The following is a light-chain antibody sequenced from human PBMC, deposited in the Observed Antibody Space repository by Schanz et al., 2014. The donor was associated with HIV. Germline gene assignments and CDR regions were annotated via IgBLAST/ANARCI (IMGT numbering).Light chain of an antibody. Sequence: DIQMTQSPSSLSASVGDRVTITCRASQSISSYLNWYQQKPGKAPKLLIYAASSLQSGVPSRFSGSGSGTDFTLTISNLQPEDFAHYFCQQSYITPSITFGQGTRLEIK. CDR3: QQSYITPSIT. V-gene: IGKV1-39*01. CDR2: AAS. CDR1: QSISSY. J-gene: IGKJ5*01.